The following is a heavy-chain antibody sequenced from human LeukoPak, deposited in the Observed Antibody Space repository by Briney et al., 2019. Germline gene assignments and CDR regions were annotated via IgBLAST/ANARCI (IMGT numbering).Heavy chain of an antibody. D-gene: IGHD3-22*01. CDR3: SRGLDSKKLGY. V-gene: IGHV4-31*03. CDR2: IHPSGSL. J-gene: IGHJ4*02. Sequence: PSQILSLTCTVSGASFSSGDQYWNWIRQSPGKGLEWIGSIHPSGSLYNNPSLESRVTISIDTSKNQFSLNLNSVTAADTAVYFCSRGLDSKKLGYWGQGTLVTVSS. CDR1: GASFSSGDQY.